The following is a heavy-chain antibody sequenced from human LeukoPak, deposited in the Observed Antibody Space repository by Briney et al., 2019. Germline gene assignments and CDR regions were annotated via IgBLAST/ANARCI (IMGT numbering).Heavy chain of an antibody. CDR3: AREGVAVAGTLNWFDP. CDR1: GYTFTSYG. Sequence: ASVKVSCKASGYTFTSYGISWVRRAPGQGLEWMGWISAYNGNTNYAQKLQGRVTMTTDTSTSTAYMELRSLRSDDTAVYYCAREGVAVAGTLNWFDPWGQGTLVTVSS. J-gene: IGHJ5*02. D-gene: IGHD6-19*01. V-gene: IGHV1-18*01. CDR2: ISAYNGNT.